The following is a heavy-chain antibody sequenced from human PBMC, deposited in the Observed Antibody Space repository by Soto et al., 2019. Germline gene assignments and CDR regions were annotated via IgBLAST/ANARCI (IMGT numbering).Heavy chain of an antibody. D-gene: IGHD6-6*01. J-gene: IGHJ6*02. V-gene: IGHV4-39*01. CDR1: GGSISSSSYY. CDR2: IYYSGST. Sequence: SETLSLTCSVSGGSISSSSYYWGWIRQPPGKGLEWIGSIYYSGSTYYNPSLKSRVTISVDTSKNQFSLKLSSVTAADTAIYYCARQDLGKLVPYYYYGMHVWGQGTTATVYS. CDR3: ARQDLGKLVPYYYYGMHV.